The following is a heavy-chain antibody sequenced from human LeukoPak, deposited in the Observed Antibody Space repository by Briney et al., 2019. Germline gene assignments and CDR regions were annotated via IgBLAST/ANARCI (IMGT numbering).Heavy chain of an antibody. CDR3: ARHVNYDPTLHGSHYGMDA. D-gene: IGHD4-11*01. J-gene: IGHJ6*02. V-gene: IGHV5-10-1*01. CDR1: GYSFTSYW. Sequence: GESLKISCKGSGYSFTSYWIGWVRQMPGKGLEWMGRIDPSDSYTNYSPSFQGHVTISADKSISTAYLQWSSLKASDTAMYYCARHVNYDPTLHGSHYGMDAWGQGTTVTVSS. CDR2: IDPSDSYT.